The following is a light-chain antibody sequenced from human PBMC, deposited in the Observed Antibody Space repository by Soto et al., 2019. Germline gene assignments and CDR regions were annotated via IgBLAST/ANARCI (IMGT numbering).Light chain of an antibody. J-gene: IGKJ1*01. Sequence: TQSAVAVSLSPGERATLSCRASQSLTNNYFAWYQQKPGRALRLLIDGASTRATGIPDRFSGSGSGTDFTLTISRLEPEDVAVYYCQQYEAVVTFGQGTKVDIK. V-gene: IGKV3-20*01. CDR2: GAS. CDR1: QSLTNNY. CDR3: QQYEAVVT.